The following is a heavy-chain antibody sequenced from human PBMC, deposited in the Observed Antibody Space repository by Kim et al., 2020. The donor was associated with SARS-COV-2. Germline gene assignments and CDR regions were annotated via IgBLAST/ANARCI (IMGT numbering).Heavy chain of an antibody. Sequence: AQKLQGRHTMTTDTSTSTAYMELRSLRSDDTAVYYCARGGSYSGYYYGMDVWGQGTTVTVSS. CDR3: ARGGSYSGYYYGMDV. J-gene: IGHJ6*02. V-gene: IGHV1-18*01. D-gene: IGHD1-26*01.